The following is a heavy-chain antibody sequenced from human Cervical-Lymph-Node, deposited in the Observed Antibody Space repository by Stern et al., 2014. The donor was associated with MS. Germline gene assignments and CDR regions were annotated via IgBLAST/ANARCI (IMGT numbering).Heavy chain of an antibody. Sequence: VQLVESGTDVKKPGASVKVSCKASGYTFTTYYIHWVRQAPGQGLEWMGIINPSSGATSYAPRVQVRVTMTREKSQSKVTLELISLRSEDTSVYYCARDSISDSEYFDYWGQGALVTVSS. V-gene: IGHV1-46*01. CDR1: GYTFTTYY. CDR2: INPSSGAT. CDR3: ARDSISDSEYFDY. J-gene: IGHJ4*02.